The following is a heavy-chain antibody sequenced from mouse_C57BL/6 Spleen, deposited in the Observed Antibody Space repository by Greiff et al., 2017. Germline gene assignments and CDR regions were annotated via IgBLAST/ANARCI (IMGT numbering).Heavy chain of an antibody. CDR3: ARGTTVAMDY. CDR2: IDPSDSYT. CDR1: GYTFTRYW. V-gene: IGHV1-50*01. J-gene: IGHJ4*01. Sequence: QVQLQQPGAELLKPGASVKLSCKASGYTFTRYWMQWVKQRPGQGLEWIGEIDPSDSYTNYNQKFKGKATLTVDTSSSTAYMQLSSLTSEDSAVYYCARGTTVAMDYWGQGTSVTVSS. D-gene: IGHD1-1*01.